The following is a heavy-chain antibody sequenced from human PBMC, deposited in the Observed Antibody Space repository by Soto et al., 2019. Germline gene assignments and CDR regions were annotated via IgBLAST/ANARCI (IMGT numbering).Heavy chain of an antibody. V-gene: IGHV3-23*01. J-gene: IGHJ3*02. CDR1: GFTFSSYA. CDR3: AKDIHYYDSSGYYRAHAFDI. Sequence: PGGSLRLSCAASGFTFSSYAMSWVRQAPGKGLGWVSAISGSGASTYYADFVKGRLTISRDNSKNTLYLQKNSLRAEDTAVYYCAKDIHYYDSSGYYRAHAFDIWGQGTMVTVSS. D-gene: IGHD3-22*01. CDR2: ISGSGAST.